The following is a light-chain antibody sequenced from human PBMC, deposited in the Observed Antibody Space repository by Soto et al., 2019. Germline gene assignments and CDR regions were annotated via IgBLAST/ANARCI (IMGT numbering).Light chain of an antibody. CDR1: TGAVTCGHL. V-gene: IGLV7-46*01. Sequence: QTVVTQEPSLTVSPGDTVTLTCGSSTGAVTCGHLPSWFQQKPGQAPMTLIYATSNTHSWTPARFSGSLLGGKAALTLSGAQPEDEAEYYCLLTYPGVRVFGTGTKLTVL. CDR3: LLTYPGVRV. CDR2: ATS. J-gene: IGLJ1*01.